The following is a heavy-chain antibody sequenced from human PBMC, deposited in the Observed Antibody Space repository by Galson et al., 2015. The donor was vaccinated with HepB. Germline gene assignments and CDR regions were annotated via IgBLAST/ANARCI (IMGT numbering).Heavy chain of an antibody. D-gene: IGHD2-2*01. CDR3: ARGDIVVVPAAASRYFDY. Sequence: GLEWMGGIIPIFRATSYAQKFQGRVTITADESTSTAYMELSSLRSEDTAVYYCARGDIVVVPAAASRYFDYWGQGTLVTVSS. CDR2: IIPIFRAT. J-gene: IGHJ4*02. V-gene: IGHV1-69*01.